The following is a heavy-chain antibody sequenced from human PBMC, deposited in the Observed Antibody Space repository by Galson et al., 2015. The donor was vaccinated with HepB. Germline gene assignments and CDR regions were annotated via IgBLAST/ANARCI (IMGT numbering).Heavy chain of an antibody. Sequence: SLRLSCAASGFTFSTYSMHWVRQVPGKGLECVAGISADGTKKSSADSVRGRFTISRDNSKNTLYLLLNTLTPEDTSLYYCARDWYCSGDSCPPGAFEIWGQGTMVTVSS. J-gene: IGHJ3*02. CDR3: ARDWYCSGDSCPPGAFEI. CDR2: ISADGTKK. D-gene: IGHD2-15*01. CDR1: GFTFSTYS. V-gene: IGHV3-30-3*01.